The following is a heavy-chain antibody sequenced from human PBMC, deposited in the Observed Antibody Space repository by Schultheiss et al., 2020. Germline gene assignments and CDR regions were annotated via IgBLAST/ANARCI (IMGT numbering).Heavy chain of an antibody. J-gene: IGHJ4*02. Sequence: GGSLRLSCAASGFTFDDYAMHWVRQAPGKGLEWVSGISWNSGSIGYADSVKGRFTISRDNAKNSLYLQMNSLRAEDTALYYCASSGPYYFDYWGQGTLVTGSS. V-gene: IGHV3-9*01. CDR2: ISWNSGSI. D-gene: IGHD3-22*01. CDR3: ASSGPYYFDY. CDR1: GFTFDDYA.